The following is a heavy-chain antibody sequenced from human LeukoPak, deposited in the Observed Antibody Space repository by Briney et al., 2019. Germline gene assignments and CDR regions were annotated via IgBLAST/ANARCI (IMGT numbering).Heavy chain of an antibody. CDR3: ARDVGELYGYYYYMDV. D-gene: IGHD3-10*01. CDR2: ISSSGSTI. V-gene: IGHV3-11*01. Sequence: GGSLRLSCAASGFTFSDYYMSWIRHAPGKGLEWVSYISSSGSTIYYADSVKGRFTISRDNAKNSLYLQMNSLRAEDTAVYYCARDVGELYGYYYYMDVWGKGTTVTISS. CDR1: GFTFSDYY. J-gene: IGHJ6*03.